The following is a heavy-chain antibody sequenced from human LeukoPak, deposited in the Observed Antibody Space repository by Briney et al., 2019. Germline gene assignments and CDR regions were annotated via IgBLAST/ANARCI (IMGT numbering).Heavy chain of an antibody. CDR3: ARGGGSNYFDH. CDR1: GFTFSDYY. V-gene: IGHV3-11*05. J-gene: IGHJ4*02. CDR2: ISSSSDYT. D-gene: IGHD3-16*01. Sequence: GSLRLSCAASGFTFSDYYMTWIRQAPGKGLEWVSYISSSSDYTNYADSVKGRFTISRDNAKNSLYLQVNSLRAEDTAVYYCARGGGSNYFDHWGQGTLVTVSS.